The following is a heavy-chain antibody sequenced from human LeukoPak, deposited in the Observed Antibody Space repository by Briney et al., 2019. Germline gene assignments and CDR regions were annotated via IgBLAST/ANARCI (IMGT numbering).Heavy chain of an antibody. D-gene: IGHD6-6*01. Sequence: PSETLSLTCAVYGGSFSGYYWSWIRQPPGKGLEWIGEINHSGSTNYNPSLKSRVTISVDTSKNQFSLKLSSVTAADTAVYYCASDRSDPGSFDIWGQGTMVTVSS. CDR2: INHSGST. CDR1: GGSFSGYY. CDR3: ASDRSDPGSFDI. V-gene: IGHV4-34*01. J-gene: IGHJ3*02.